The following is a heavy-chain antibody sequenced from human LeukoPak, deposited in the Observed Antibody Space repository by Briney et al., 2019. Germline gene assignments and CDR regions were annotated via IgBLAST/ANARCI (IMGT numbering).Heavy chain of an antibody. Sequence: PGGSLRLSCVISGLTLSSFGIHWVRQAPGKGLDWVAFIRYDGSNKNYADSVKGRFTVSRDNSKNTVYLQMSSLRGEDTAVYYCVRGDSVDYWGQGTLVAVSS. D-gene: IGHD3-16*01. J-gene: IGHJ4*02. CDR1: GLTLSSFG. CDR3: VRGDSVDY. CDR2: IRYDGSNK. V-gene: IGHV3-30*02.